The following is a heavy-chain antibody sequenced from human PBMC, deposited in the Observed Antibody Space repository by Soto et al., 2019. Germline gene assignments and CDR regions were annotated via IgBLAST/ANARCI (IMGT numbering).Heavy chain of an antibody. D-gene: IGHD3-16*01. J-gene: IGHJ4*02. CDR1: GFTVSSNY. CDR3: ARDQRGSQQIDY. V-gene: IGHV3-66*01. Sequence: EVQLVESGGGLVQPGGSLRLSCAASGFTVSSNYMSWVRQGPGKGLERISVIYSGGSTYYAASVKSRFTISRDNSKNTMYLHMNSLRDEDTAVYYCARDQRGSQQIDYWGQGPLVTVSS. CDR2: IYSGGST.